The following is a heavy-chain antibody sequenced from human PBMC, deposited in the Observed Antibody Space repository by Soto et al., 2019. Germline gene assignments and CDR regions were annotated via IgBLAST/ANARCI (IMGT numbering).Heavy chain of an antibody. V-gene: IGHV3-7*01. CDR1: GFTFSKNG. Sequence: EVQLVESGGGLVQPGGSLRLSGAAPGFTFSKNGMSGVGKAQGKGREWVANIKEDGSEKYYVDSVKGRFTISRDNAKNSLYLHMDSLRAEDTAVYYCTRVPSIPDARVPDYWGQGTLVTVSS. CDR2: IKEDGSEK. J-gene: IGHJ4*02. D-gene: IGHD2-2*01. CDR3: TRVPSIPDARVPDY.